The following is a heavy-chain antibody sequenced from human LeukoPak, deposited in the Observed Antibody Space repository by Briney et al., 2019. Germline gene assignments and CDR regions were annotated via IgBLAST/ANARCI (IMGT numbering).Heavy chain of an antibody. V-gene: IGHV1-8*01. CDR3: ARGRWLQQRPNWFDP. J-gene: IGHJ5*02. CDR2: MNPNSGNT. CDR1: GYTFTSYD. D-gene: IGHD5-24*01. Sequence: ASVKVSCKASGYTFTSYDINWVRQATGQGLEWMGWMNPNSGNTDYAQKFQGRDTMTRDTSITTAYMELSSLRSEDTAVYYCARGRWLQQRPNWFDPWGRGTLVTVSS.